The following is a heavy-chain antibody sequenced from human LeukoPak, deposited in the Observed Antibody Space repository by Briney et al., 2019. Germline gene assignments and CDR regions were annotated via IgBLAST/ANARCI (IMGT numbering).Heavy chain of an antibody. Sequence: GGSLRLSCAASGFCFGSYAMSWVPQAPGKALERVSHISDGYGPTYQPDFVKGRFTISRDNSKNMLFLQMNSLRVEDTAIYYCAKETSGYCDGGACYSFHYFDYWGQGILVTVSS. CDR2: ISDGYGPT. V-gene: IGHV3-23*01. CDR1: GFCFGSYA. CDR3: AKETSGYCDGGACYSFHYFDY. J-gene: IGHJ4*02. D-gene: IGHD2-15*01.